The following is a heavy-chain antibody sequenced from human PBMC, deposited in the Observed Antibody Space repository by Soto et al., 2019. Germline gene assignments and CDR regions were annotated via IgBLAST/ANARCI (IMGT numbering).Heavy chain of an antibody. J-gene: IGHJ4*02. CDR2: IYYTGST. CDR3: ARGVSSRYTPFEY. CDR1: GGSISSYY. D-gene: IGHD6-13*01. Sequence: QVQLQESGPGLVKPSETLSLTCTVSGGSISSYYWNWIRQPPGKGLEWIGYIYYTGSTDYNPSLKSPVTISGDTSENQFSLKLTSVTAADTAVYYCARGVSSRYTPFEYWGQGMLVTVSS. V-gene: IGHV4-59*01.